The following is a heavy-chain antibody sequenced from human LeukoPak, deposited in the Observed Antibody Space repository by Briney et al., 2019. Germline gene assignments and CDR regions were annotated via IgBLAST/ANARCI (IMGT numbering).Heavy chain of an antibody. J-gene: IGHJ5*02. CDR2: IIPIFGTA. D-gene: IGHD3-3*01. V-gene: IGHV1-69*01. Sequence: GASVKVSCKASGGTFSSYATSWVRQAPGQGLERMGGIIPIFGTANYAQKFQGRVTITADESTSTAYMELSSLRSEDTAVYYCARSQEPYDFWSGYYNWFDPWGQGTLVTVSS. CDR1: GGTFSSYA. CDR3: ARSQEPYDFWSGYYNWFDP.